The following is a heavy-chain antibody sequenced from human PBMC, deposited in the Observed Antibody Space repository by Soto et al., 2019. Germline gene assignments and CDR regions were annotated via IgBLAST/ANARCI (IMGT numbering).Heavy chain of an antibody. J-gene: IGHJ6*02. CDR3: ARDSPRGRDGMDV. CDR1: GGSISSYY. D-gene: IGHD3-10*01. CDR2: IYYSGST. Sequence: PSETLSLTCTVSGGSISSYYWSWIRQPPGKGLEWIGYIYYSGSTNYNPSLKSRVTISVDTSKNQFSLKLNSVTAADTAVYYCARDSPRGRDGMDVWGQGTTVTVSS. V-gene: IGHV4-59*01.